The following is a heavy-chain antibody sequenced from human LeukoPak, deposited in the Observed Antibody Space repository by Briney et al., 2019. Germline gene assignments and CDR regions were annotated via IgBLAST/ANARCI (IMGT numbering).Heavy chain of an antibody. CDR2: IYSGGST. CDR3: ARDGSGSLKYYFDY. Sequence: GGSLRLSCGASGYPVSINYMSWVRQPPGKGVVGVSVIYSGGSTYYTGSVKGRFTISRDNFKNTLYLQMNSLRAEDTAVYYCARDGSGSLKYYFDYWGQGTLVTVSS. D-gene: IGHD1-26*01. J-gene: IGHJ4*02. V-gene: IGHV3-66*01. CDR1: GYPVSINY.